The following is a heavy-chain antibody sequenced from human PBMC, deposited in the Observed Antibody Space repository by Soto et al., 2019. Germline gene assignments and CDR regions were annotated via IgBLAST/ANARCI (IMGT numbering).Heavy chain of an antibody. V-gene: IGHV4-59*01. CDR3: VRANYFDF. CDR2: IYYRGNA. CDR1: GGSINRYY. Sequence: QVQLRESGPGLVRSSETLSLTCTVSGGSINRYYWTWMRQPPGKGLEWIGTIYYRGNANNNPSLNSRLTISVDTSKNQFSLKLRSVTAADTATYYCVRANYFDFWGQGILVTVSS. J-gene: IGHJ4*02.